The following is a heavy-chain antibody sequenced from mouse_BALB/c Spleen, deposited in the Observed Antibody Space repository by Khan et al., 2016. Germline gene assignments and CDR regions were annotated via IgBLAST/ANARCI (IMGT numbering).Heavy chain of an antibody. J-gene: IGHJ3*01. CDR2: INPDSSTI. D-gene: IGHD1-1*01. V-gene: IGHV4-1*02. CDR1: GFAFSRYW. Sequence: EVELVESGGGLVQPGGSPKLSCAASGFAFSRYWMSWVRQAPGKGLEWIGEINPDSSTINYTPSLKDKFIISRDNAKNTLYLQMSKVSSEDTALYYCARAGYYGYLAYWGQGTLVTVSA. CDR3: ARAGYYGYLAY.